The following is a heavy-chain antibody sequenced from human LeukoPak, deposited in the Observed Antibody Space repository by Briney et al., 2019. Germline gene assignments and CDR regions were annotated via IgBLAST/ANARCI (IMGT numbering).Heavy chain of an antibody. CDR2: IYSGGST. D-gene: IGHD3-22*01. Sequence: GGSLRLSCAASGLTVSSNYMSWVRQAPGKGLEWVSVIYSGGSTYYADSVKGRFTISRDNSKNTLYLQMNSLRAEDTAVYYCAREQYYYDSSGYYYYYGMDVWGQGTTVTVSS. J-gene: IGHJ6*02. V-gene: IGHV3-66*01. CDR3: AREQYYYDSSGYYYYYGMDV. CDR1: GLTVSSNY.